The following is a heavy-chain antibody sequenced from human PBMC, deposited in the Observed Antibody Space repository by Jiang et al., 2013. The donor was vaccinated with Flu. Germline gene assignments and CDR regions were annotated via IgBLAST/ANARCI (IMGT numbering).Heavy chain of an antibody. D-gene: IGHD4-23*01. J-gene: IGHJ4*02. Sequence: QPGRSLRLACTVSGFTIGDFGLSWVRQAPGKGLEWVGFIRPRRYGGTTDYAASVRGRFTISRDDYKNIAYLQMNSLKTEDTAVYYCSRDAVTDDYWGQGTLVTVSS. CDR2: IRPRRYGGTT. CDR3: SRDAVTDDY. CDR1: GFTIGDFG. V-gene: IGHV3-49*04.